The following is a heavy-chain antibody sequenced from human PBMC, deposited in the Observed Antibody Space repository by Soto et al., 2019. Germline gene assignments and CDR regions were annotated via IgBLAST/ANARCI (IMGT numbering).Heavy chain of an antibody. CDR1: CGSFSGYY. V-gene: IGHV4-34*01. CDR3: ERGGLDSSSWYGDY. CDR2: INHSGRT. D-gene: IGHD6-13*01. Sequence: SETLSLTCAVYCGSFSGYYWSWIRQPPWKGLEWIGEINHSGRTNYNPSLKSRVTISVDTSKNQFSLKLSSVTAADTAVYYCERGGLDSSSWYGDYRGQGTLVTV. J-gene: IGHJ4*02.